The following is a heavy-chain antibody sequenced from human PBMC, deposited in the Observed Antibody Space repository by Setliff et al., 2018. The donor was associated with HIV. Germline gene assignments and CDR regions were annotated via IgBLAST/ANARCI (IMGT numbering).Heavy chain of an antibody. CDR3: ARGFVLRFLEWSMPDAFDI. D-gene: IGHD3-3*01. Sequence: GESLKISCAASGFTFSSYNMNWVRQAPGKGLEGVSFISRTSSYIYYADSLKGRFTISRDNAKNSLYLQMNSLTAEDTVVYYCARGFVLRFLEWSMPDAFDIWGQGTMVTVSS. CDR2: ISRTSSYI. CDR1: GFTFSSYN. J-gene: IGHJ3*02. V-gene: IGHV3-21*01.